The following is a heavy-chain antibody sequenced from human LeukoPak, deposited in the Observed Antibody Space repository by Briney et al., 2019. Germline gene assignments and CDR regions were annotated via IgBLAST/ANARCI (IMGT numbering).Heavy chain of an antibody. J-gene: IGHJ5*02. CDR3: ARLPDYDFWSGSNWFDP. V-gene: IGHV5-51*01. CDR1: GYRFTSYW. CDR2: IYPGDSDT. Sequence: GESLKISFKGSGYRFTSYWIGWVRQMPGKGLEWMGIIYPGDSDTRYSPSFQGQVTISADKSISTAYLQWSSLKASDTAMYYCARLPDYDFWSGSNWFDPWGQGTLVTVSS. D-gene: IGHD3-3*01.